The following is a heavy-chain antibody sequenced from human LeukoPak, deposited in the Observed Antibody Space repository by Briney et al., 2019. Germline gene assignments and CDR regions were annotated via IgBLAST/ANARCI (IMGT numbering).Heavy chain of an antibody. CDR3: ARDGMDDYVWGSYRYDY. J-gene: IGHJ4*02. V-gene: IGHV3-48*03. CDR2: ISSSGSTI. CDR1: GFTFSSYE. D-gene: IGHD3-16*02. Sequence: PGGSLRLSCAASGFTFSSYEMNWVRQAPGKGLEWVSYISSSGSTIYYADSVKGRFTISRDNAKNSLYLLMNSLRAEDTAVYYCARDGMDDYVWGSYRYDYWGQGTLVTVSS.